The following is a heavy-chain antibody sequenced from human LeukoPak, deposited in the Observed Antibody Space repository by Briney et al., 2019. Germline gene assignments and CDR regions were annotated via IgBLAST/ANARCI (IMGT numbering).Heavy chain of an antibody. V-gene: IGHV3-48*03. D-gene: IGHD1-26*01. CDR3: ARDRVGGSYVFDI. Sequence: GGSLRLSCAASGFTFSSYEMNWVRQAPGEGLEWVSYISSSGSTIYYADSVKGRFTISRDNAKKSLYLQMNSLRAEDTAVYYCARDRVGGSYVFDIWGQGTMATVSS. CDR2: ISSSGSTI. J-gene: IGHJ3*02. CDR1: GFTFSSYE.